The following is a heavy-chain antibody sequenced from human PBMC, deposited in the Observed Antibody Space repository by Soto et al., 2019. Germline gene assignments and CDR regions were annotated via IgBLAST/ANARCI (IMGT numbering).Heavy chain of an antibody. V-gene: IGHV1-3*01. CDR3: ARDPGDY. J-gene: IGHJ4*02. Sequence: QVQLVQSGAEVKKPWASVKVSCKASGYTFTVFTIHWVRQAPGQRLEWMGWINAANGNTKYSQKFQSRVTITGDTSASTAYMELSSLRSEDTAVYYCARDPGDYWGQGTLVTVSS. D-gene: IGHD3-10*01. CDR2: INAANGNT. CDR1: GYTFTVFT.